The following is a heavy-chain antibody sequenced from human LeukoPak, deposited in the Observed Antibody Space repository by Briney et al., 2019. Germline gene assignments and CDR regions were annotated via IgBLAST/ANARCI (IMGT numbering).Heavy chain of an antibody. V-gene: IGHV3-23*01. CDR1: GFTFSSYA. D-gene: IGHD3-22*01. J-gene: IGHJ4*02. Sequence: VQLGGSLRLSCAASGFTFSSYAMSWVRQAPGKGLEWVSAISGSGGSTYYADSVKGRFTISRDNSKNTLYLQMNSLRAEDTAVYYCAKTPLDYDSSGYYYFDYWGQGTLVTVSS. CDR3: AKTPLDYDSSGYYYFDY. CDR2: ISGSGGST.